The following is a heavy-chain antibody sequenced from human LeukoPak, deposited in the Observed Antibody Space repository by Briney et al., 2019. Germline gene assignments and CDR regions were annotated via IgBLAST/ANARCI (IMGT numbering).Heavy chain of an antibody. CDR3: AKEGVAGDILTGYYYVDY. V-gene: IGHV3-23*01. CDR1: GFTFSSYA. D-gene: IGHD3-9*01. J-gene: IGHJ4*02. Sequence: GGSLRLSCAASGFTFSSYAMSWVRQAPGKGLEWVSAISGSGGSTYYADSVKGRFTISRDNSKNTLYLQMNSLRAEDTAVYYCAKEGVAGDILTGYYYVDYWGQGTLVTVSS. CDR2: ISGSGGST.